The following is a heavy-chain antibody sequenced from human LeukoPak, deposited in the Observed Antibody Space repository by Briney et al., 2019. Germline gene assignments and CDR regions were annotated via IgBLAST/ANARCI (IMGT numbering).Heavy chain of an antibody. V-gene: IGHV4-34*01. CDR2: INHSGST. CDR1: DGSFSGYY. CDR3: ARVHGYYDILTGYYRYYFDY. J-gene: IGHJ4*02. Sequence: ETLSLTCAVYDGSFSGYYWTWIRQPPGKGLEWIGEINHSGSTNYNPSLKSRVTISVDTSKNHFSLKLTSVTAADTAVYYCARVHGYYDILTGYYRYYFDYWGQGTLVTVSS. D-gene: IGHD3-9*01.